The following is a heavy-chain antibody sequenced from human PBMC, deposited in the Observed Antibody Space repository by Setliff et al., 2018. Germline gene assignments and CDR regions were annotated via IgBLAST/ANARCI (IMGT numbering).Heavy chain of an antibody. CDR2: IYTSGNT. CDR3: ARDRGAARPWVWFDP. Sequence: SETLSLTCTVSGGSISSSDYHWGWIRQPPGKGLEWIGSIYTSGNTNYNPSLKSRVTISVDTSKNQFSLKLSSVTAADTAVYYCARDRGAARPWVWFDPWGQGTLVTVSS. J-gene: IGHJ5*02. V-gene: IGHV4-39*02. CDR1: GGSISSSDYH. D-gene: IGHD6-6*01.